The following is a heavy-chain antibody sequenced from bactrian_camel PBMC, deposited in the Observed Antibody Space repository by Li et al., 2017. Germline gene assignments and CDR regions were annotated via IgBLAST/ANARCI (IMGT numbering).Heavy chain of an antibody. V-gene: IGHV3S63*01. D-gene: IGHD1*01. J-gene: IGHJ4*01. CDR1: GYTYG. CDR2: ITAGGGSP. Sequence: HVQLVESGGDSVQASESLMLTCVASGYTYGMAWFRQAPGKEREGIARITAGGGSPAYADSVKGRFTISQDDVKNVLQMNSLQPEDSATYYCAADRSLRGYCYSGWDKSAFWGQGTQVTVS. CDR3: AADRSLRGYCYSGWDKSAF.